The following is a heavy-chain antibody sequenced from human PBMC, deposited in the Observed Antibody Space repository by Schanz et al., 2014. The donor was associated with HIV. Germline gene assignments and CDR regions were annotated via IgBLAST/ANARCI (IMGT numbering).Heavy chain of an antibody. V-gene: IGHV1-18*04. J-gene: IGHJ4*02. D-gene: IGHD6-19*01. CDR1: GYTFTGYY. Sequence: QVQLVQSGAEVKKPGASVKVSCKASGYTFTGYYMHWVRQAPGQGLEWMGWISAYNGNTTYAQELQGRVTMTTDTSTSTAYMELRSLKSDDTAVYYCARTRGIAVAGFDYWGQGTLVTVSS. CDR3: ARTRGIAVAGFDY. CDR2: ISAYNGNT.